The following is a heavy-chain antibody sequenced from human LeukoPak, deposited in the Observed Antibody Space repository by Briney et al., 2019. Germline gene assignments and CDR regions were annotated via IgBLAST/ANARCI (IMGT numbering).Heavy chain of an antibody. D-gene: IGHD6-19*01. CDR3: ARGRGAVAGAWYYGMDV. Sequence: SVKVSCKASGGTFSSYAISWVRQAPGQGLEWMGGIIPIFGTANYAQKFQGRVTITADESTSTAYMELSSLRSEDTAVYYCARGRGAVAGAWYYGMDVWGRGTLVTVSS. CDR2: IIPIFGTA. J-gene: IGHJ2*01. CDR1: GGTFSSYA. V-gene: IGHV1-69*01.